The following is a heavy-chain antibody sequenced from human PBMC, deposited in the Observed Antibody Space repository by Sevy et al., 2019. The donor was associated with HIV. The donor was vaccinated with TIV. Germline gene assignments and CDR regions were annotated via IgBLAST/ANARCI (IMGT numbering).Heavy chain of an antibody. V-gene: IGHV3-11*01. Sequence: GGSLRLSCVGFGFTSSDYYMGWIRQAPGKGLEWVSYISGSGSTIDYADSVKGRFTISRDNAKNSLYLKMNSLRAEDTAVYYCAREKRQDYYYYGMDVWGQGTTVTVSS. CDR2: ISGSGSTI. CDR1: GFTSSDYY. D-gene: IGHD1-1*01. CDR3: AREKRQDYYYYGMDV. J-gene: IGHJ6*02.